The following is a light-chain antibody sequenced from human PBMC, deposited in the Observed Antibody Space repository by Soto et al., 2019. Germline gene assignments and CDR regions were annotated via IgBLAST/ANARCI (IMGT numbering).Light chain of an antibody. CDR3: QQYNSYSRT. CDR1: QSISSW. J-gene: IGKJ1*01. CDR2: KAS. V-gene: IGKV1-5*03. Sequence: DIQMTQSPSTLSASVGDRSTITCRASQSISSWLAWYQQKPGKAPKLLIYKASSLASGVPYRFSGSGSGTEFTLTISRLKTDDFATYYCQQYNSYSRTFGQGTKVDIK.